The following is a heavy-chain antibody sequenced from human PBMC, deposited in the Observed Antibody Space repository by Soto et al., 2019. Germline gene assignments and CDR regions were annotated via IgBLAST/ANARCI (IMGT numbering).Heavy chain of an antibody. Sequence: GWSLRLSCAASGFTFSSYGMHGVRQAPGKGLEWVAVIWYDGSNKYYADSVKGRFTISRDNSKNTLYLQMNSLRAEDTAVYYCARPLRAYCGGDCYLGYWGQGTLVTVSS. J-gene: IGHJ4*02. D-gene: IGHD2-21*01. V-gene: IGHV3-33*01. CDR2: IWYDGSNK. CDR3: ARPLRAYCGGDCYLGY. CDR1: GFTFSSYG.